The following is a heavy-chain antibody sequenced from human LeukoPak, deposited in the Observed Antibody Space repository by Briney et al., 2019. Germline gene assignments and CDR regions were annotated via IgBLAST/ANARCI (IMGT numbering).Heavy chain of an antibody. CDR3: AKDKHCSSTSCLYFDY. J-gene: IGHJ4*02. CDR2: ISGSGGST. CDR1: GFTFSSYA. V-gene: IGHV3-23*01. Sequence: PGGSLRLSCAASGFTFSSYAMSWVRQAPGKGLEWVSAISGSGGSTYYAGSVKGRFTISRDNSKNTLYLQMNSLRAEDTAVYYCAKDKHCSSTSCLYFDYWGQGTLVTVSS. D-gene: IGHD2-2*01.